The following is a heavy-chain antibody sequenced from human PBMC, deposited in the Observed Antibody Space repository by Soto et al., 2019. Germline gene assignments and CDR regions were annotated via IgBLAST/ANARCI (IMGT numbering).Heavy chain of an antibody. J-gene: IGHJ6*02. Sequence: ASVKVSCKASGYTFTSYGISWVRQAPGQGLEWMGWISAYNGNTNYAQKLQGRVTMTTDTSTSTAYMELRSLRSDDTAVYYCARALYSSSWYPLDYYYYYGMDVWGQGTTVTVS. CDR2: ISAYNGNT. CDR3: ARALYSSSWYPLDYYYYYGMDV. V-gene: IGHV1-18*04. CDR1: GYTFTSYG. D-gene: IGHD6-13*01.